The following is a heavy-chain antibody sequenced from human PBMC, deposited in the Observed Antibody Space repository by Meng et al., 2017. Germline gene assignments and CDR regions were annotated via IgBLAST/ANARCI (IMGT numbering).Heavy chain of an antibody. CDR3: ARVRPDEPPLLWFGELLFGWFDP. D-gene: IGHD3-10*01. Sequence: ASVKVSCKASGYTFTSYGISWVRQAPGQGLEWTGWISAYNGNTNDAQKPQGRVTMTTDTSTSTAYMELRSLRSDDTAVYYCARVRPDEPPLLWFGELLFGWFDPWGQGTLVTVSS. CDR1: GYTFTSYG. J-gene: IGHJ5*02. V-gene: IGHV1-18*01. CDR2: ISAYNGNT.